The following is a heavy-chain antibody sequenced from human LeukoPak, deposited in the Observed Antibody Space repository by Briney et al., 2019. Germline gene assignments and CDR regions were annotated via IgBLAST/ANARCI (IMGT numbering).Heavy chain of an antibody. J-gene: IGHJ4*02. CDR3: AKDRPNYYGSNGHYYKLNGDC. V-gene: IGHV3-30*02. CDR2: IRYDGSNK. D-gene: IGHD3-22*01. CDR1: GFTFSSYG. Sequence: GGSLRLSCAASGFTFSSYGMHWVRQAPGKGLEWVAFIRYDGSNKYYADSVKGRFTISRDNFKNTLYLQMNSLRAEDTAVYYCAKDRPNYYGSNGHYYKLNGDCWGQGTLVTVSS.